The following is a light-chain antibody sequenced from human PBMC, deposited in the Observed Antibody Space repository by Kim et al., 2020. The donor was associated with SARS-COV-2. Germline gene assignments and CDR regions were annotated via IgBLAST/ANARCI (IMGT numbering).Light chain of an antibody. CDR1: QTVRTS. V-gene: IGKV3-11*01. Sequence: TLSLSPGERAPLSCRASQTVRTSFAWYQQKPGQAPRLLIYDTSNRATGIPAKFSGSGSGTDFTLTISSLEPADSAVYYCQQRANWLFGQGTKLEI. CDR2: DTS. J-gene: IGKJ2*01. CDR3: QQRANWL.